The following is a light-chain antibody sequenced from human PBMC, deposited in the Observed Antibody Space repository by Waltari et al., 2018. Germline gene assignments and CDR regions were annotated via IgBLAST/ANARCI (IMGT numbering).Light chain of an antibody. CDR1: QSISSW. CDR3: QQFNSYPWA. J-gene: IGKJ1*01. V-gene: IGKV1-5*03. CDR2: QAP. Sequence: DIQMTQSPSTLSASVGDRDTITCRASQSISSWLAWYQHKPGKAPKLLIYQAPSLNTGVPSRVSSNEYVTEFTLTINSLQPDDFETYSCQQFNSYPWAFVQRTKVEI.